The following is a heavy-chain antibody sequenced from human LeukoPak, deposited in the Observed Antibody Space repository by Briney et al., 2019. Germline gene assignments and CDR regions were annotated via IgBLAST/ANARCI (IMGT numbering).Heavy chain of an antibody. CDR1: GFTFSSYS. D-gene: IGHD5-12*01. Sequence: GGSLRLSCAASGFTFSSYSMQWVRQAPGKGLGWVSYINSDSSTVHYADSVKGRSTISRDNSKNTLYLQMNSLRAEDTAVYYCAGSGYEPRDYYYMDVWGKGTTVTVSS. V-gene: IGHV3-48*01. CDR2: INSDSSTV. J-gene: IGHJ6*03. CDR3: AGSGYEPRDYYYMDV.